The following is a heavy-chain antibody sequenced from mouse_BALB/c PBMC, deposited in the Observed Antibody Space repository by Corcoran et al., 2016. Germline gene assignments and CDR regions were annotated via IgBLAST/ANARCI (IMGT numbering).Heavy chain of an antibody. Sequence: QIQLVQSGPELKKPGETVKISCKASGYTFTNYGMNWVKQAPGKGLKWMGWINTNTGEPTYAEEFKGRFACSLETSASTAYLQINNLKNEDTATYFCTRGSSGYDYWGQGTTLTVSS. CDR2: INTNTGEP. CDR1: GYTFTNYG. J-gene: IGHJ2*01. CDR3: TRGSSGYDY. D-gene: IGHD3-1*01. V-gene: IGHV9-3*02.